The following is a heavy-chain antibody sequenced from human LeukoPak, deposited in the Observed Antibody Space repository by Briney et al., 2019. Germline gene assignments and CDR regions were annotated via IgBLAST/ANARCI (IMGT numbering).Heavy chain of an antibody. CDR1: GFTFSNVR. CDR2: IKSKTDGGTT. V-gene: IGHV3-15*01. D-gene: IGHD3-22*01. J-gene: IGHJ4*02. CDR3: TTDRDYYDSRGYYN. Sequence: GGSLRLSCAASGFTFSNVRMTWVRQAPGKGLEWVGRIKSKTDGGTTDNAAPVKGRFTISRDDSKNTLYLQMNSLKTEDTAVYYCTTDRDYYDSRGYYNWGQGTLVTVSS.